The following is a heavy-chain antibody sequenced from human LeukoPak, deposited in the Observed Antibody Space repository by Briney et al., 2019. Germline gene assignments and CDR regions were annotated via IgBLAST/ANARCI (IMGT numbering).Heavy chain of an antibody. D-gene: IGHD1/OR15-1a*01. J-gene: IGHJ5*02. CDR2: IKGDGSDK. V-gene: IGHV3-7*05. Sequence: AGGSLRLSCAASGFTLTSYWMGWVRQAPGKGLEWVAHIKGDGSDKEYVDSVKGRFTISRDNAKNSLYLQMNSLRAEDTAVYYCARWRTYIQGFFDPWGQGTLVTVSS. CDR3: ARWRTYIQGFFDP. CDR1: GFTLTSYW.